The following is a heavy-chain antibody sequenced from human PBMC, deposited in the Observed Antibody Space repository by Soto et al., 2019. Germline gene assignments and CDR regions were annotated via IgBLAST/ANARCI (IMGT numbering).Heavy chain of an antibody. J-gene: IGHJ4*02. CDR1: GGSVSSGSYY. V-gene: IGHV4-61*01. D-gene: IGHD5-12*01. CDR2: IYYSGST. Sequence: SLTCTVSGGSVSSGSYYWSWIRQPPGKGLEWIGYIYYSGSTNYNPSLKSRVTISVDTSKNQFSLKLSSVTAADTAVYYCARVSSGYEIFLDYWGQGTLVTVSS. CDR3: ARVSSGYEIFLDY.